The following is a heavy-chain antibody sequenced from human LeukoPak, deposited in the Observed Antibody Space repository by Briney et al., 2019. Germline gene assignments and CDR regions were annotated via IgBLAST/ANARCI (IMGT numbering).Heavy chain of an antibody. Sequence: GASVKVYCKASGYTFTRYGISWVRQAPGQGLEWMGWINTYNGNTDYAQKLQGRVTMTTDTSTSTAYMELRSLRSDDTALYYCATNYYDSSGYYSIDYWGQGTLVTVSS. J-gene: IGHJ4*02. D-gene: IGHD3-22*01. CDR3: ATNYYDSSGYYSIDY. CDR2: INTYNGNT. CDR1: GYTFTRYG. V-gene: IGHV1-18*01.